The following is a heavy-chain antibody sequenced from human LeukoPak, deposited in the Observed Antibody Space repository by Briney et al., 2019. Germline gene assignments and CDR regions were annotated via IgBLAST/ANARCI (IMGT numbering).Heavy chain of an antibody. CDR1: GFTFSSYS. Sequence: GGSLRLSCAASGFTFSSYSMNWVRQAPGKGLEWVSSISSSSSYIYYADSVKGRFTISRDNAKNSLYLQMNSLRAEHTAVYYCARSPRNVRHDFWSGYFNWFDPWGQGTLVTVSS. CDR3: ARSPRNVRHDFWSGYFNWFDP. V-gene: IGHV3-21*01. J-gene: IGHJ5*02. CDR2: ISSSSSYI. D-gene: IGHD3-3*01.